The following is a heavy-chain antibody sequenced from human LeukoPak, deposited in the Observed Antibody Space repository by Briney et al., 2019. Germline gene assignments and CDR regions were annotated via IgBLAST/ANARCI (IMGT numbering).Heavy chain of an antibody. V-gene: IGHV1-18*01. J-gene: IGHJ4*02. CDR1: GYTFRNYG. Sequence: ASVKVSCKASGYTFRNYGISWVRQAPGQGLEWMGWISAYNGDTHYAQKFQGRITMTTDTSTSTAYMELRSLRSDDTAVYYCARDPSNTSAYQIYFDYWGQGTLVTVSS. CDR2: ISAYNGDT. D-gene: IGHD3-3*01. CDR3: ARDPSNTSAYQIYFDY.